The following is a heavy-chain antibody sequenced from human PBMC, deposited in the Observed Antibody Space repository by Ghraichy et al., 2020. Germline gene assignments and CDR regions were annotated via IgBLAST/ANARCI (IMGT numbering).Heavy chain of an antibody. CDR2: IESSGSTK. V-gene: IGHV3-48*03. Sequence: LSLTCAASGVTFSSFEMNWVRQAPGKGLEWVSYIESSGSTKHYADSVKGRFIISRDNAKSSLYLQMNSLRVEDTAIYYCARDSWGAPPRRYDYWGQGTLVTVSS. D-gene: IGHD7-27*01. J-gene: IGHJ4*02. CDR3: ARDSWGAPPRRYDY. CDR1: GVTFSSFE.